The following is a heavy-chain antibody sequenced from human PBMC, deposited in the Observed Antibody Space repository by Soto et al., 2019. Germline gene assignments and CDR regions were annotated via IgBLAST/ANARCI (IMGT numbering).Heavy chain of an antibody. CDR1: GFTFGDYA. CDR3: TRDEGDFWSGPNNYYYYYYMDV. D-gene: IGHD3-3*01. Sequence: EVQLVESGGGLVQPGRSLRLSCTASGFTFGDYAMSWFRQAPGKGLEWVGFIRSKAYGGTTEYAASVKGRFTISRDDSKSIAYLQMNSLKTEDTAVYYCTRDEGDFWSGPNNYYYYYYMDVWGKGTTVTVSS. V-gene: IGHV3-49*03. J-gene: IGHJ6*03. CDR2: IRSKAYGGTT.